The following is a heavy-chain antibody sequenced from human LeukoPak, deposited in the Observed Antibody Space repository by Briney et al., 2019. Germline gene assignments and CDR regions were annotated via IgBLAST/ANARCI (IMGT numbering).Heavy chain of an antibody. V-gene: IGHV4-34*01. CDR2: INHSGST. CDR3: AREAYCGGDCYSGSDY. J-gene: IGHJ4*02. D-gene: IGHD2-21*02. Sequence: SETLSLTCAVYGGSFSGYYWSWIRQPPGKGLEWIGEINHSGSTNYNPSLKSRVTISVDTSKNQFSLKLSSVTAADTAVYYCAREAYCGGDCYSGSDYWGQGTLVTVSS. CDR1: GGSFSGYY.